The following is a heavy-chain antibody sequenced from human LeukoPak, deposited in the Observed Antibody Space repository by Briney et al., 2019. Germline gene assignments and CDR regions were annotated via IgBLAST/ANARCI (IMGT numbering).Heavy chain of an antibody. CDR2: ISYDGTNK. D-gene: IGHD6-13*01. CDR3: XXXXXXSWTTRLDY. J-gene: IGHJ4*02. V-gene: IGHV3-30-3*01. Sequence: PGGSLRLSCVASGFTFSSYSMHWVRQAPGKGLEWVAVISYDGTNKFYADSVKGRFTISRDNSKNTLFVQMKSLRAEDTAEYYCXXXXXXSWTTRLDYWGQGTLVTVSS. CDR1: GFTFSSYS.